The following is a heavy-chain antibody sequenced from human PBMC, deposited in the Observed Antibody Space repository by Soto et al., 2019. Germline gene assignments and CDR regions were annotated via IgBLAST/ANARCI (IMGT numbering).Heavy chain of an antibody. CDR3: AKYSENGEHGDWFDP. CDR2: ISNDGTKV. CDR1: GFIFRSYG. V-gene: IGHV3-30*18. J-gene: IGHJ5*02. D-gene: IGHD4-17*01. Sequence: GGSLRLSCAGSGFIFRSYGIHCVRQAPGKGLEWVAFISNDGTKVYYADSVKGRFTISRDNSWNTLFLQMNGLRAEDSALYYCAKYSENGEHGDWFDPWGPGTLVTVSS.